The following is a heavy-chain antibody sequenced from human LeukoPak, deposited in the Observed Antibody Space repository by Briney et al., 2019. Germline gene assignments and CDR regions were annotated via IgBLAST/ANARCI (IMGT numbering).Heavy chain of an antibody. CDR2: INTDGRRT. J-gene: IGHJ4*02. D-gene: IGHD5-12*01. Sequence: GGSLRLSCAASGFTFSSYWMDWVRHAPGKGLGWVSRINTDGRRTNYADSVKGGFTISRDNGKKRLYVKMNSLRADDTAVYYCARLGYTAYVHDYWGQGTQVTVSS. V-gene: IGHV3-74*01. CDR1: GFTFSSYW. CDR3: ARLGYTAYVHDY.